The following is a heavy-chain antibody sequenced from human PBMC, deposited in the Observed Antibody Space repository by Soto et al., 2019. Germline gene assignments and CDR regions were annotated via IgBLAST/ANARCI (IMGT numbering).Heavy chain of an antibody. CDR2: IYSSGST. D-gene: IGHD2-2*02. Sequence: SETLSLTCTVSGGTVSSDTHYWSWIRQPPGKRLGWIGFIYSSGSTNYNPSLKSRVTMSVDTPKSQFSLKLRSVIVADTAVYHCARFVRSCSGTTCYTRADVWGQGTTVTVSS. CDR1: GGTVSSDTHY. J-gene: IGHJ6*02. CDR3: ARFVRSCSGTTCYTRADV. V-gene: IGHV4-61*01.